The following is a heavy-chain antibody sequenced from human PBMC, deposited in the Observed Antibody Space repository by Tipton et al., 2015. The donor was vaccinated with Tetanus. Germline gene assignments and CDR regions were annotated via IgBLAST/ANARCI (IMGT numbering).Heavy chain of an antibody. CDR3: ASSHYDFWSGYLNWFDP. D-gene: IGHD3-3*01. CDR2: IYFSGST. CDR1: GGSISSGTYY. J-gene: IGHJ5*02. V-gene: IGHV4-39*01. Sequence: LRLSCTVSGGSISSGTYYWGWIRQPPGKGLEWIGSIYFSGSTYYNPSLKSRVTIYVDTSKKQFSLRLSSVTAADTAVYYCASSHYDFWSGYLNWFDPWGQGTLVTVSS.